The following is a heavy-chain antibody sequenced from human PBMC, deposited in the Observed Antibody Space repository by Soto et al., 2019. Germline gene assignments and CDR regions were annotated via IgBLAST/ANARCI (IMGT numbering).Heavy chain of an antibody. Sequence: SETLSLTCTVSGGSTSSDNYWSWIRQPLGKGLEWIGHIYYSGNTDYNPSLKSRLAISIDTSKNQFSLKLSSVTAADTAVYFCAREGGESSDGLYYFDSWGQGSLVTVSS. CDR3: AREGGESSDGLYYFDS. CDR2: IYYSGNT. V-gene: IGHV4-30-4*01. J-gene: IGHJ4*02. D-gene: IGHD3-16*01. CDR1: GGSTSSDNY.